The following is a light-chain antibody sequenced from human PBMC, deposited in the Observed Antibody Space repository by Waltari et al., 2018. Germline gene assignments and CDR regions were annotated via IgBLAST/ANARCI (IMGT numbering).Light chain of an antibody. CDR2: DIS. Sequence: DIQLTQSPSSLSASVGDRVTINCRASQDINGALAWFQHQPGKAPKTLIYDISTRQSGVQSRFGGSGSGTDFTLTIDSLQPDDFATYYCQHYYYYPFTFGGGTKVEVK. V-gene: IGKV1-16*01. J-gene: IGKJ4*01. CDR3: QHYYYYPFT. CDR1: QDINGA.